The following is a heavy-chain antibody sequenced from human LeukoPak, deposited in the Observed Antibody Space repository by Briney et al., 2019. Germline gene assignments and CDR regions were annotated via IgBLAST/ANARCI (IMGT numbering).Heavy chain of an antibody. CDR2: IIPIFGTA. V-gene: IGHV1-69*05. Sequence: SVKVSGKASGGTFSSYAISWVRQAPGQGLEWMGRIIPIFGTANYAQKFQGRVTITTDESTSTAYMELSSLRSEDTAVYYCARGGYPTDDAFDIWGQGTMVTVSS. J-gene: IGHJ3*02. D-gene: IGHD3-22*01. CDR1: GGTFSSYA. CDR3: ARGGYPTDDAFDI.